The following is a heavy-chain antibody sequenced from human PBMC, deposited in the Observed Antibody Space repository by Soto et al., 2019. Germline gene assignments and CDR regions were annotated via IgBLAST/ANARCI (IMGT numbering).Heavy chain of an antibody. J-gene: IGHJ4*02. CDR2: IWYDGSNK. CDR1: GFTFSSYG. Sequence: GGSLRLSCAASGFTFSSYGMHWVRQAPGKGLEWVAVIWYDGSNKYYADSVKGRFTISRDNSKNTLYLQMNSLRAEDTAVYYCARDLGPTAPLYYFDYWGQGTLVTVSS. D-gene: IGHD4-17*01. V-gene: IGHV3-33*01. CDR3: ARDLGPTAPLYYFDY.